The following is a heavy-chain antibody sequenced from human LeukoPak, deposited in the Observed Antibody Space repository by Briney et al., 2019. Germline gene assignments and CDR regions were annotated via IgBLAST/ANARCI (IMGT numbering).Heavy chain of an antibody. CDR2: TYYSGST. V-gene: IGHV4-31*03. CDR3: VGGSYTLAY. Sequence: SQTLSLTCTVSGTSISRSGYSWRWIRQHPGKGLECIGFTYYSGSTHYNPSLESRVTISVDTSKNQLSLKLNSVTAADTAVYYCVGGSYTLAYWGQGALVTVSS. D-gene: IGHD1-26*01. CDR1: GTSISRSGYS. J-gene: IGHJ4*02.